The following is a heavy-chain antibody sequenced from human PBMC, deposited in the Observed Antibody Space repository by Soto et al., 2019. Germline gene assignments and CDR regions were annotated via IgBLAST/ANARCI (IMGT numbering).Heavy chain of an antibody. CDR2: IVVGSGNT. Sequence: PRASVKVSCKASGFTFTSSAMQWVRQARGQRLEWIGWIVVGSGNTNYAQKFQERVTITRDMATSTAYMELSSLRSEDTAVYYCAAPTDYDILTRGMDVWGQGTTVTVSS. CDR1: GFTFTSSA. J-gene: IGHJ6*02. V-gene: IGHV1-58*02. D-gene: IGHD3-9*01. CDR3: AAPTDYDILTRGMDV.